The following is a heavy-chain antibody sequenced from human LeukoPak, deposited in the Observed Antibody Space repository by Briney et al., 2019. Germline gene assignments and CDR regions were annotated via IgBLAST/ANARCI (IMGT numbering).Heavy chain of an antibody. Sequence: GGSLRLSCAASGFTFSEYAMTWVRQAPGKGLEWVSTISRRSIGTAYYADSVKDRFTISRDNSKNTLYLQMSSLRTEDTAIYYCAKDVVPDSGWDLDYWGQGTLVTVSS. V-gene: IGHV3-23*01. CDR2: ISRRSIGTA. J-gene: IGHJ4*02. D-gene: IGHD6-19*01. CDR1: GFTFSEYA. CDR3: AKDVVPDSGWDLDY.